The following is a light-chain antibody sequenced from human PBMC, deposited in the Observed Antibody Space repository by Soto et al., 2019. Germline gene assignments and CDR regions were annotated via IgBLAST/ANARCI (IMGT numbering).Light chain of an antibody. CDR1: SGDVGGYKF. CDR3: GSYRGNIYG. V-gene: IGLV2-14*01. CDR2: EVS. Sequence: QSALTQPASVSGSPGQSITIYCTGTSGDVGGYKFVSWYQQHPGKAPKLMIYEVSNRPSGVSSRFSGSKSGNTASLTISGFQVEVEGDYFCGSYRGNIYGFGKGTKV. J-gene: IGLJ1*01.